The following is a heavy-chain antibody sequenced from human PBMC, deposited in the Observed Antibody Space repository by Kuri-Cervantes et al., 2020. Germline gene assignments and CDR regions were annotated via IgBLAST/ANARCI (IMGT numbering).Heavy chain of an antibody. Sequence: SVKVSCKASGGTFSSYAISWVRHAPGQGLEWMGGIIPIFGTANYAQKVQGRVTITADESTSPAYMGLCSLRSEDTAVYYCARDRASGWYYFDYWGQGTLVTVSS. D-gene: IGHD6-19*01. CDR2: IIPIFGTA. J-gene: IGHJ4*02. V-gene: IGHV1-69*13. CDR1: GGTFSSYA. CDR3: ARDRASGWYYFDY.